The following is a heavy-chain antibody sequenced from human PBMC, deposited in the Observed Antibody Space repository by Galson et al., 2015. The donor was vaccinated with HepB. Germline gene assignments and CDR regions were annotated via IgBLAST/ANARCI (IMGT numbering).Heavy chain of an antibody. V-gene: IGHV3-48*03. CDR1: GFTFSSYE. CDR3: ARGTDYYDSSGYYYA. J-gene: IGHJ5*02. CDR2: ISSSGSTI. D-gene: IGHD3-22*01. Sequence: SLRLSCAAPGFTFSSYEMNWVRQAPGKGLEWVSYISSSGSTIYYADSVKGRFTISRDNAKNSLYLQMNSLRAEDTAVYYCARGTDYYDSSGYYYAWGQGTLVTVSS.